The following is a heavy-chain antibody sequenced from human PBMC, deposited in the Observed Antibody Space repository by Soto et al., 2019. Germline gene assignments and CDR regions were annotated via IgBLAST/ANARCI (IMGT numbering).Heavy chain of an antibody. D-gene: IGHD3-9*01. CDR3: ARERPPYDILTGYYDY. CDR2: ISYTGTTI. J-gene: IGHJ4*02. CDR1: GFTLTTYE. V-gene: IGHV3-48*03. Sequence: PGGSLRLSCVASGFTLTTYEMNWVRLAPGKGLEWVAYISYTGTTIYYADSVKGRFTISRETAKNPLYLQMNSLRAEDTGVYYCARERPPYDILTGYYDYWGQGTLVTVSS.